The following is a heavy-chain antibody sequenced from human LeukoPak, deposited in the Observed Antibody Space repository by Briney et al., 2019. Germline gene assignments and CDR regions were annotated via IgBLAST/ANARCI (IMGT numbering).Heavy chain of an antibody. CDR1: GGSISSGSYY. D-gene: IGHD3-22*01. CDR2: IYTSGST. CDR3: ARELTYYYDSSGYYYKPPYYFDY. Sequence: SETLSLTCSVSGGSISSGSYYWSWIRQPAGKGLEWIGRIYTSGSTNYNPSLKSRVTISVDTSKNQFSLKLSSVTAADTAVYYCARELTYYYDSSGYYYKPPYYFDYWGQGTLVTVSS. V-gene: IGHV4-61*02. J-gene: IGHJ4*02.